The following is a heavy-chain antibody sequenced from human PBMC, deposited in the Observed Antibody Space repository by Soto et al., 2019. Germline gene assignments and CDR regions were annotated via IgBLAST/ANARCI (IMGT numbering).Heavy chain of an antibody. CDR3: ANQRAWELLTAIQPTNTHNY. D-gene: IGHD1-26*01. CDR1: GVTVSSYA. V-gene: IGHV3-23*01. CDR2: ISGSGGST. Sequence: PVGSLRRSCAGCGVTVSSYAMSGVRQAPGKGLEWVSAISGSGGSTYYADSVKGRFTISRDNSKNTLYLQMNSLRAEDTAVYYCANQRAWELLTAIQPTNTHNYWGQRTMVTVSS. J-gene: IGHJ4*02.